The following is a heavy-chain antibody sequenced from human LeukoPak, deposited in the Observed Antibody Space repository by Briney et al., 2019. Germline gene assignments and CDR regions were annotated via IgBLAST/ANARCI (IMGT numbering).Heavy chain of an antibody. Sequence: GSLGLSCAASGFTFSDYYMSWIRQAPGKGLEWVSYISSGSSYTNYADSVKGRFTISRDNAKNSLYLQMNSLRAEDTAVYYCARVGGELSPNYYYYYGMDVWGKGTTVTVSS. CDR3: ARVGGELSPNYYYYYGMDV. V-gene: IGHV3-11*06. CDR2: ISSGSSYT. D-gene: IGHD3-10*01. CDR1: GFTFSDYY. J-gene: IGHJ6*04.